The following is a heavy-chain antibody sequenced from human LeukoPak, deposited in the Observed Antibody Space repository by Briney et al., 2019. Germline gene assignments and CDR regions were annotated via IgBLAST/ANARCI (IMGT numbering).Heavy chain of an antibody. CDR3: ARLVGCGSTNCYSPDNWFDP. D-gene: IGHD2-2*01. CDR1: GYTFTSYD. J-gene: IGHJ5*02. Sequence: GASVKVSCKASGYTFTSYDINWVRQASGQGLEWMGWLNPNSGSTDSAQQFQGRVTMTRNTSISTAYLELSNLRSEDTAVYYCARLVGCGSTNCYSPDNWFDPWGREPWSSSLQ. V-gene: IGHV1-8*01. CDR2: LNPNSGST.